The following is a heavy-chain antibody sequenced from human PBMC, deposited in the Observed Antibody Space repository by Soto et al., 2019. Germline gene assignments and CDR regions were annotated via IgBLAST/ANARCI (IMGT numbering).Heavy chain of an antibody. D-gene: IGHD1-7*01. CDR2: ISSSSSYI. CDR1: GFTFSSYS. CDR3: ASRAGITGTTGVDY. V-gene: IGHV3-21*01. J-gene: IGHJ4*02. Sequence: EVQLVESGGGLVKPGGSLRLSCAASGFTFSSYSMNWVRQAPGKGLEWVSSISSSSSYIYYADSVQGRFTISRDNAKNSLYLQMNSLRAEDTAVYYCASRAGITGTTGVDYWGQGTLVTVSS.